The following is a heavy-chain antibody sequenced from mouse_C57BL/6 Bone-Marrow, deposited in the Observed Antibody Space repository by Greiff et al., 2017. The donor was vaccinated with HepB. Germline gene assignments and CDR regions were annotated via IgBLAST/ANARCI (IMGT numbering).Heavy chain of an antibody. CDR1: GFTFSSYT. D-gene: IGHD2-10*02. CDR3: ARYGNSYYAMDY. V-gene: IGHV5-9*01. J-gene: IGHJ4*01. CDR2: ISGGGGNT. Sequence: EVKLEESGGGLVKPGGSLKLSCAASGFTFSSYTMSWVRQTPEKRLEWVATISGGGGNTYYPDSVKGRFTISRDNAKNTLYLQMSSLRSEDTALYYCARYGNSYYAMDYWGQGTSVTVSS.